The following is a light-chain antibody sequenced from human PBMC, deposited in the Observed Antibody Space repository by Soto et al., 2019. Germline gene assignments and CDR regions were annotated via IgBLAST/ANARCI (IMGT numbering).Light chain of an antibody. CDR1: QGISSN. Sequence: DVQLTQSPAFLSASVGDRVTITFRASQGISSNLAWYQQKPGKAPKLLIYAASTFQSGVPSRFSGSGSGTEYPLTISLQPEEYFATYYRQQFNSHPTTFGQGTRLEI. CDR3: QQFNSHPTT. J-gene: IGKJ5*01. CDR2: AAS. V-gene: IGKV1-9*01.